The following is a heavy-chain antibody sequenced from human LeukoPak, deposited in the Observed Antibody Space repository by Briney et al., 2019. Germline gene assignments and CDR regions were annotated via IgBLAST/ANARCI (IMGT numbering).Heavy chain of an antibody. V-gene: IGHV4-39*07. Sequence: PSETLSLTCTVSGGSISSSSYYWGWIRQPPGKGLEWIGSIYYSGSTYYNPSLESRVTISVDTSKNQFSLKLSSVTAADTAVYYCARDENDYVWGSYRYNGDYWGQGTLVTVSS. D-gene: IGHD3-16*02. CDR1: GGSISSSSYY. CDR2: IYYSGST. CDR3: ARDENDYVWGSYRYNGDY. J-gene: IGHJ4*02.